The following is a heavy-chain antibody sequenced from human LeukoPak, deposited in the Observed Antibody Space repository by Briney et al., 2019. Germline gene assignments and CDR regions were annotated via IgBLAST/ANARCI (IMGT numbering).Heavy chain of an antibody. CDR1: GGSFSGYY. J-gene: IGHJ4*02. V-gene: IGHV4-34*01. CDR2: INHSGST. Sequence: SETLSLTCAVYGGSFSGYYWSWIRQPPGKGLEWIGEINHSGSTHYNPSLKSRVTLSVDTSKNQFSLKLRSVTAADTAVYYCASLPSNTVTHDYWGQGTLVTVSS. D-gene: IGHD4-11*01. CDR3: ASLPSNTVTHDY.